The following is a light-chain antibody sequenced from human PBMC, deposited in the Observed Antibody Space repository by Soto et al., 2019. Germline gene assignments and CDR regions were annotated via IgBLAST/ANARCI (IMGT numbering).Light chain of an antibody. Sequence: EIVLTQSPATLSLSPGERATLSCRASQGVSSYLAWYQQKPGQAPRLLIYDASNRATGIPARFSGSGSGTDFTLTISSLEPEDFAVYYCQQRSDRPLTFGGGTKV. CDR3: QQRSDRPLT. V-gene: IGKV3-11*01. J-gene: IGKJ4*01. CDR2: DAS. CDR1: QGVSSY.